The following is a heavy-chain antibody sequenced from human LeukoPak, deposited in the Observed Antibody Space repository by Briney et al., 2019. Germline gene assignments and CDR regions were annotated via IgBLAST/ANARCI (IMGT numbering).Heavy chain of an antibody. Sequence: SVKVSCKASGGTFSSYAISWVRQAPGQGLEWMGGIIPIFGTANYAQKFQGRVTITADESTSTAYMELSSLRSEDTAVYYCASSHDSSGYLVVEYFQHWGQGTLVTVSS. CDR3: ASSHDSSGYLVVEYFQH. CDR2: IIPIFGTA. CDR1: GGTFSSYA. D-gene: IGHD3-22*01. J-gene: IGHJ1*01. V-gene: IGHV1-69*01.